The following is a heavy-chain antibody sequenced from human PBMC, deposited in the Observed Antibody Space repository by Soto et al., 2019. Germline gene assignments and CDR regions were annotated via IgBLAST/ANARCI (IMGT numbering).Heavy chain of an antibody. CDR1: GFTFTDYH. D-gene: IGHD3-3*01. CDR3: ARDRKWAPFGVLTQYGMDV. CDR2: ISNDGSNT. Sequence: PGGSLRLSCVASGFTFTDYHMYWVRQAPGKGLEWVSIISNDGSNTYSAEPVKGRFTMSRDNSKNTLYLQMNSLRLEDTAIYFCARDRKWAPFGVLTQYGMDVWGQGTTVTVSS. V-gene: IGHV3-30*03. J-gene: IGHJ6*02.